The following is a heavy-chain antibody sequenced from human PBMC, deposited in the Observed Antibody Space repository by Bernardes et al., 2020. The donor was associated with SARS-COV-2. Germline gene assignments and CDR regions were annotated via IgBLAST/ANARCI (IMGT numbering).Heavy chain of an antibody. V-gene: IGHV5-51*01. CDR1: GYNFNTQW. CDR2: IYPGDSGT. J-gene: IGHJ4*02. CDR3: ATSPILSGWPFDH. Sequence: GESLKISCGGSGYNFNTQWVAWVRQVAGKGLEYMGIIYPGDSGTKYGPSFQGRVTISADKSINTVYLQWNRLEASDTAMYYCATSPILSGWPFDHWGQGTLITVSS. D-gene: IGHD6-19*01.